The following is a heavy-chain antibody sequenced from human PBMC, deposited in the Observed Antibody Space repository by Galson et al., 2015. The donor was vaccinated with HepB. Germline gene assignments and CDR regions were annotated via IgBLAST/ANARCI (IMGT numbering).Heavy chain of an antibody. CDR1: GYTFTSYY. J-gene: IGHJ3*02. D-gene: IGHD5-12*01. CDR3: ARDPTYSGYEGDAFDI. Sequence: GYTFTSYYMHWVRQAPGQGLEWMGRIIPILGIANYAQKFQGGVTITADKSTSTAYMELSSLRSEDTAVYYCARDPTYSGYEGDAFDIWGQGTMVTVSS. V-gene: IGHV1-69*04. CDR2: IIPILGIA.